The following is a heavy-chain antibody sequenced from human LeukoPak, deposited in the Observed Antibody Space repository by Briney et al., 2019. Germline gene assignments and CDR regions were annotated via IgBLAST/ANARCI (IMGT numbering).Heavy chain of an antibody. CDR3: ARDSTYYYESGSSGPHYFDN. V-gene: IGHV3-30-3*01. J-gene: IGHJ4*02. Sequence: GGSLRLSCAASGFNFGNYAMHWVRQAPGKGLEWVSLIPSGGFYEYYADSVKGRFTISRDDSGNTLYLQLNSLGPEDTAVYYCARDSTYYYESGSSGPHYFDNWGQGTLVTVSS. CDR1: GFNFGNYA. D-gene: IGHD3-10*01. CDR2: IPSGGFYE.